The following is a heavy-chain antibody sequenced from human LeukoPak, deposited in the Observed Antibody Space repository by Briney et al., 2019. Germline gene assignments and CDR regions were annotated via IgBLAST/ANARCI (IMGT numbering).Heavy chain of an antibody. CDR1: GYSVTGYY. CDR2: ISPNSGGT. CDR3: ARSGGSVMVIVPHFDF. J-gene: IGHJ4*02. Sequence: ASVKVSCKASGYSVTGYYMHWVRQAPGQGPEWMGWISPNSGGTNFAQKFQGRVTMTRDTSTSTAYMELNSLRSDDTAVYFCARSGGSVMVIVPHFDFWGQGTLVTVTS. D-gene: IGHD2/OR15-2a*01. V-gene: IGHV1-2*02.